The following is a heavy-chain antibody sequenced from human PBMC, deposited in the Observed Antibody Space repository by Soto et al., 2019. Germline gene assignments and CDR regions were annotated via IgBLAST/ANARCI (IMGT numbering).Heavy chain of an antibody. V-gene: IGHV3-30*02. CDR1: GFTFSNYA. CDR3: EKDQAAGKGSFDE. J-gene: IGHJ4*02. D-gene: IGHD2-15*01. CDR2: IWFDGSK. Sequence: GGSMRLSCAASGFTFSNYAMHWVRQAPGKGLEWVTVIWFDGSKYYTDSVKGRFTISRDNSKNTLFVQMNSLRADDTAVYYCEKDQAAGKGSFDEWGQGTLVTV.